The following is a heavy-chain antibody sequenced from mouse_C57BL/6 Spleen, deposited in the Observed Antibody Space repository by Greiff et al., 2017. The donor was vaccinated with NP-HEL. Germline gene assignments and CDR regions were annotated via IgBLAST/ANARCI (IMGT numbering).Heavy chain of an antibody. CDR1: GYTFTSYW. D-gene: IGHD1-1*01. CDR3: ARGITTVVAHWYFDV. V-gene: IGHV1-52*01. J-gene: IGHJ1*03. CDR2: IDPSDSET. Sequence: VQLQQPGAELVRPGSSVKLSCKASGYTFTSYWMHWVKQRPIQGLEWIGNIDPSDSETHYIQKFKDKATLTVDKSSSTAYMQLSSLTSEDSAVYYCARGITTVVAHWYFDVWGTGTTVTVSS.